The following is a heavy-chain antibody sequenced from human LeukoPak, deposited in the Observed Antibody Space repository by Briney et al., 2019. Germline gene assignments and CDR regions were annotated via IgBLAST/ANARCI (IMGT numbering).Heavy chain of an antibody. CDR2: ISGSGSYI. D-gene: IGHD6-19*01. V-gene: IGHV3-21*06. J-gene: IGHJ4*02. CDR1: GFTFSSYS. Sequence: GGSLRLSCAASGFTFSSYSMNWVRQAPGKGLEWVSAISGSGSYISYADSMKGRFTISRDSAKNSVYLQMNSLRAEDTAVYYCARRGPSVAGPYDYWGQGTLVTVSS. CDR3: ARRGPSVAGPYDY.